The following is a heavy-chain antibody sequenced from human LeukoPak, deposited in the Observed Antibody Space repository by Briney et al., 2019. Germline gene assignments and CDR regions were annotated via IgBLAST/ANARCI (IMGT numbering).Heavy chain of an antibody. D-gene: IGHD1-26*01. CDR3: AREALVGASNFDF. J-gene: IGHJ4*02. CDR2: IYYGGNT. Sequence: SETLSLTCTVSGGSISSYYWSWIRQPPGKGLEWMGYIYYGGNTNYNPSLKSRVSMSVDMSKKQISLKQRSVTAGYTAVYYCAREALVGASNFDFWGQGALVTVSS. V-gene: IGHV4-59*01. CDR1: GGSISSYY.